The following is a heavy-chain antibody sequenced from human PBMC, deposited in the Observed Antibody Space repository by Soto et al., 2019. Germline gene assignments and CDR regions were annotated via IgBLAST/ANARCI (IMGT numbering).Heavy chain of an antibody. J-gene: IGHJ5*02. V-gene: IGHV1-46*01. D-gene: IGHD3-3*01. CDR2: INPSGGST. CDR3: ARAHYDFWSGHINWFDP. Sequence: AASVKVSCKASGYTFTSYYMHWVRQAPGQGLEWMGIINPSGGSTSYAQKFQGRVTMTRDTSTSTVYMELSSLRSEDTAVYYCARAHYDFWSGHINWFDPWGQGTLVTVSS. CDR1: GYTFTSYY.